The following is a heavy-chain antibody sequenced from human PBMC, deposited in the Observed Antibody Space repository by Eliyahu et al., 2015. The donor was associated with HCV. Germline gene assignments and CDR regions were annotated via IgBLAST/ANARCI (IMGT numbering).Heavy chain of an antibody. CDR1: GFTFSSYA. D-gene: IGHD3-22*01. CDR3: AKAPDSSGYYYHSYYFDY. J-gene: IGHJ4*02. CDR2: ISGSGGST. Sequence: EVQLLESGGGLVQPGGSLRLSCAASGFTFSSYAMSWVRQAPGKGLEWVSAISGSGGSTYYADSVKGRFTISRDNSKNTLYLQMNSLRAEDTAVYYCAKAPDSSGYYYHSYYFDYWGQGTLVTVSS. V-gene: IGHV3-23*01.